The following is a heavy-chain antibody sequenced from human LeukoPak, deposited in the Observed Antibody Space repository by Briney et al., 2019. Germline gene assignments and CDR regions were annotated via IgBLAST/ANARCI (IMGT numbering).Heavy chain of an antibody. CDR1: GFTFSTYT. V-gene: IGHV3-7*01. J-gene: IGHJ4*02. CDR3: ARSWYYGSGSYLGDHFDY. Sequence: GGSLRLSCAGYGFTFSTYTLNWVRQAPGKGLEWVANIKQDGSEKYYVDSVKGRFTISRDNAKNSLYLQMNSLRAEDTAVYYCARSWYYGSGSYLGDHFDYWGQGTLVTVSS. D-gene: IGHD3-10*01. CDR2: IKQDGSEK.